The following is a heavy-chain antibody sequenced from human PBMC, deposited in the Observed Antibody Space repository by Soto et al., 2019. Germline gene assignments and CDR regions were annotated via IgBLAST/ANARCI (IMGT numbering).Heavy chain of an antibody. J-gene: IGHJ4*02. CDR2: ISGGGDST. Sequence: GGSLRLSCAASEFTFSSYAMSWVRQAPGKGLEWVSAISGGGDSTYYADSVKGRFTISRDNSKNTLYLQMNSLRAEDTAVYYCAKNRGRGDYAWTLNYWGLGTLVTVSS. CDR1: EFTFSSYA. V-gene: IGHV3-23*01. CDR3: AKNRGRGDYAWTLNY. D-gene: IGHD4-17*01.